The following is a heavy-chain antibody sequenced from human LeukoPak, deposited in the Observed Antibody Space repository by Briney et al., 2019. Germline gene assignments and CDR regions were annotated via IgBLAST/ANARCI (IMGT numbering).Heavy chain of an antibody. Sequence: ASVKVSCKASGGTFSSYAVSWVRQAPGQGLEWMGGIIPIFGTANYAQKFQGRVTITTDESTSTAYMELSSLRSEDTAVYYCARAPILEALYYYMDVWGKGTTVTVSS. V-gene: IGHV1-69*05. CDR3: ARAPILEALYYYMDV. CDR2: IIPIFGTA. J-gene: IGHJ6*03. CDR1: GGTFSSYA.